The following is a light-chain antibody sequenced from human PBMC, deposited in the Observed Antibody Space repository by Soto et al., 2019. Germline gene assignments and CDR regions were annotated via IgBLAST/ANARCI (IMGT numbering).Light chain of an antibody. CDR1: QSVSSN. Sequence: ETVMTQSPATLSVSPGERPTLSCRASQSVSSNLAWYQQKPGQAPRLLIYDASTRATGIPARFSGSGSGTEFTLTISSLQSEDFAVYYCQQYNNWSWTFGQGTKVEIK. CDR2: DAS. CDR3: QQYNNWSWT. V-gene: IGKV3-15*01. J-gene: IGKJ1*01.